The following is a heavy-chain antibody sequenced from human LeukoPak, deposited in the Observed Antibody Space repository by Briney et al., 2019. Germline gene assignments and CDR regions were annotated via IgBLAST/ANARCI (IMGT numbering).Heavy chain of an antibody. CDR1: GFTFSSYG. D-gene: IGHD1-1*01. CDR2: ITSGGTI. CDR3: AKGQTGTTGLDFFDY. V-gene: IGHV3-48*02. Sequence: GESLRLSCAASGFTFSSYGMSWVRQAPGKGLEWLSHITSGGTIYYADSVKGRFTISRDNAKSSLYLQMSSLRDEDTAVYYCAKGQTGTTGLDFFDYWGQGTLVTVSS. J-gene: IGHJ4*02.